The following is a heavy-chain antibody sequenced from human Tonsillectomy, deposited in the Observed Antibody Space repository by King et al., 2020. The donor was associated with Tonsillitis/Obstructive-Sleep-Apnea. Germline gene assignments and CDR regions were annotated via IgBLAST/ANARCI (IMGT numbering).Heavy chain of an antibody. V-gene: IGHV4-39*01. J-gene: IGHJ3*02. Sequence: QLQESGPGLVKPSETLSLTCTVSGVSIISSSYYWGWIRQPPGKGLECIGSVYYSGSTYYNPSLKSRVTISVDTSKNQFSLKLSSVTTADTAVYYCARRWGGSGWYGAFDIWGQGTMATVSS. CDR3: ARRWGGSGWYGAFDI. CDR2: VYYSGST. CDR1: GVSIISSSYY. D-gene: IGHD6-19*01.